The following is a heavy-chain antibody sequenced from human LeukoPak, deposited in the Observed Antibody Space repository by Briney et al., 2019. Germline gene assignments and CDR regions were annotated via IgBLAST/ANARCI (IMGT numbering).Heavy chain of an antibody. J-gene: IGHJ4*02. Sequence: GGSLRLSCAASGFTFTNYAIHWVRQAPGQGLEWITVISDTGYNQDYADAVKGRFTFSRDNSKNTMYLQMNSLRAEDTAVYYCAKDQPRAYFDYWGQGTLVTVSS. CDR2: ISDTGYNQ. CDR1: GFTFTNYA. V-gene: IGHV3-30-3*01. D-gene: IGHD2-2*01. CDR3: AKDQPRAYFDY.